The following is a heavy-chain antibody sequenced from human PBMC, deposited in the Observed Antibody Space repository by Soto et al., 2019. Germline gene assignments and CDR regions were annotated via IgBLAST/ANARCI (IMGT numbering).Heavy chain of an antibody. CDR2: IYYSGST. Sequence: PSETLSLTCTVSGGSISSYYWSWIRQPPGKGLEWIGYIYYSGSTNYNPSLKSRVTISVDTSKNQFSLKLSSVTAADTAVYYCARGYYDILTGPFDPWGQGTLVTVS. V-gene: IGHV4-59*01. D-gene: IGHD3-9*01. CDR1: GGSISSYY. J-gene: IGHJ5*02. CDR3: ARGYYDILTGPFDP.